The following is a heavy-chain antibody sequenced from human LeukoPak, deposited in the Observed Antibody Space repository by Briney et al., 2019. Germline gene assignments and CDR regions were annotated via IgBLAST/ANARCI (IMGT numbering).Heavy chain of an antibody. CDR1: GYSISNGFY. Sequence: PSETLSLTCTVSGYSISNGFYWAWVRQPPGKGLEWIGSVYHTGSTYSNPSLKSRVTISVDTSKNQFSLSLTSVTAADTAVYYCASPTTVGIWGQGTMVTVSS. J-gene: IGHJ3*02. CDR3: ASPTTVGI. V-gene: IGHV4-38-2*02. CDR2: VYHTGST. D-gene: IGHD4-17*01.